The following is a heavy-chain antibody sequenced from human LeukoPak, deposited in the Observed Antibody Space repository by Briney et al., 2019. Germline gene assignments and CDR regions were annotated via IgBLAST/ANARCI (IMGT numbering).Heavy chain of an antibody. V-gene: IGHV1-18*04. D-gene: IGHD2-15*01. J-gene: IGHJ4*02. CDR3: AREMIYCSGGSCYFHFDY. CDR1: GYTFTGYY. Sequence: ASVKVSCKASGYTFTGYYMHWVRQAPGQGLEWMGWISAYNGNTNYAQKLQGRVTMTTDTSTSTAYMELRSLRSDDTAVYYCAREMIYCSGGSCYFHFDYWGQGTLVTVSS. CDR2: ISAYNGNT.